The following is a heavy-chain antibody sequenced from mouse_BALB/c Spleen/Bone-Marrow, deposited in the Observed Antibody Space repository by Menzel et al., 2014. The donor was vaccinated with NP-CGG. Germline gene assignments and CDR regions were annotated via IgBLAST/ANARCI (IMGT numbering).Heavy chain of an antibody. V-gene: IGHV1-80*01. CDR1: GYAFSTYW. D-gene: IGHD3-1*01. CDR2: IYPGDGDT. Sequence: VQLVESGAELVRPGSSVKISCKASGYAFSTYWMNWVKQRPGQGLEWIGQIYPGDGDTNYNGKFKGKATLTADRSSSTASMRLSSLTSEDSAVYFCARVGFSFDYWGQGTTLIVSS. J-gene: IGHJ2*01. CDR3: ARVGFSFDY.